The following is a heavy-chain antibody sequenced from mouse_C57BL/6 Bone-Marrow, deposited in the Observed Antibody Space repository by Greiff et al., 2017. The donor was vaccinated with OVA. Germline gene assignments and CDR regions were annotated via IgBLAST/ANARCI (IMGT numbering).Heavy chain of an antibody. CDR1: GYSFTGYY. CDR3: AREEDYNGSLYYFDY. D-gene: IGHD1-1*01. V-gene: IGHV1-42*01. J-gene: IGHJ2*01. CDR2: INPSTGGT. Sequence: VQLKQSGPELVKPGASVKISCKASGYSFTGYYMNWVKQSPEKSLEWIGEINPSTGGTTYNQKFKAKATLTVDKSSSTAYMQLKSLTSEDSAVYYCAREEDYNGSLYYFDYWGQGTTLTVSS.